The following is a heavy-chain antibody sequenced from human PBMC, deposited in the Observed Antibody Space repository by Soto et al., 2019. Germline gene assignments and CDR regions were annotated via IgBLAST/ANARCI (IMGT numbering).Heavy chain of an antibody. CDR1: GLTVSANF. V-gene: IGHV3-66*01. CDR2: VYSGGIT. CDR3: ARVSCSSTSCYGIDY. D-gene: IGHD2-2*01. Sequence: GGSLRLSCAVSGLTVSANFMSWVRQAPGKGLEWVSVVYSGGITNYAGSVKGGFTISRDNSKNTLYLQLNSLRAEDTAVYYCARVSCSSTSCYGIDYWGQGTPVTVSS. J-gene: IGHJ4*02.